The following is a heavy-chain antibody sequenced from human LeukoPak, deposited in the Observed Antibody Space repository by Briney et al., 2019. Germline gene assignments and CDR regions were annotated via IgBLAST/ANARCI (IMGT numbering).Heavy chain of an antibody. D-gene: IGHD3-10*01. CDR2: IIPIFGTA. CDR1: GYTFTGYY. Sequence: SVKVSCKASGYTFTGYYMHWVRQAPGQGLEWMGGIIPIFGTANYAQKFQGRVTITADESTSTAYMELSSLRSEDTAVYYCATYPMVRGPNLGYWGQGTLVTVSS. V-gene: IGHV1-69*13. J-gene: IGHJ4*02. CDR3: ATYPMVRGPNLGY.